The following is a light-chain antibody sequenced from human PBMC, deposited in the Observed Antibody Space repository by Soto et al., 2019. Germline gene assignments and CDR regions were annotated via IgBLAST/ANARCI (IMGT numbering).Light chain of an antibody. CDR3: QQYGSSPLT. Sequence: EIVLTQSPGTLSMSPGERATLSCRASQSISSNYLAWYQQKPGQAPRLLIYGASSRATGTPDRFSGSGSGTDFTLTISRLEAEDFAVYYCQQYGSSPLTFGQGTKVEFK. V-gene: IGKV3-20*01. CDR2: GAS. J-gene: IGKJ1*01. CDR1: QSISSNY.